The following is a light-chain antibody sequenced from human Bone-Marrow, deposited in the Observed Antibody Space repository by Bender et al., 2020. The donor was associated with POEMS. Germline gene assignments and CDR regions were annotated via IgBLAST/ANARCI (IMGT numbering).Light chain of an antibody. V-gene: IGLV2-23*02. Sequence: QSALTQPASVSGSPGQSITISCSGVSSDVRPYGLVSWYQQYPGKAPKLLIFEVYKRPPGVSDRFSGFRSGNTASLTISGLLPEDEADYFCCSCVATNTYVFGPGTTVSVL. CDR3: CSCVATNTYV. CDR2: EVY. CDR1: SSDVRPYGL. J-gene: IGLJ1*01.